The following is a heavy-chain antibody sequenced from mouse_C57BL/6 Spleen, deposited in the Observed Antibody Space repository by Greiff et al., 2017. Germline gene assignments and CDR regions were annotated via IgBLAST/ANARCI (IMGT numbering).Heavy chain of an antibody. V-gene: IGHV5-4*01. D-gene: IGHD2-4*01. CDR1: GFTFSSYA. CDR2: ISDGGSYT. CDR3: ARERSYYDYDGYYAMDY. Sequence: EVKLVESGGGLVKPGGSLKLSCAASGFTFSSYAMSWVRQTPEKRLEWVATISDGGSYTYYPDNVKGRFTISRDNAKNNLYLQMSHLKSEDTAMYYCARERSYYDYDGYYAMDYWGQGTSVTVSS. J-gene: IGHJ4*01.